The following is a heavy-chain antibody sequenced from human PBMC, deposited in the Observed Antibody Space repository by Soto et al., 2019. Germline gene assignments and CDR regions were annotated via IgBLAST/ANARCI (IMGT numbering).Heavy chain of an antibody. CDR3: ARDYSSTSSNWFDP. CDR1: DGSISSGDYY. V-gene: IGHV4-30-4*01. D-gene: IGHD2-2*01. J-gene: IGHJ5*02. CDR2: IYYSGST. Sequence: SETLCITCTFSDGSISSGDYYWSWIRQPPGKGLEWIGYIYYSGSTYYNPSLKSRVTISVDTSKNQFSLKLSSVTAADTAVYYCARDYSSTSSNWFDPWGQGTMVTVSS.